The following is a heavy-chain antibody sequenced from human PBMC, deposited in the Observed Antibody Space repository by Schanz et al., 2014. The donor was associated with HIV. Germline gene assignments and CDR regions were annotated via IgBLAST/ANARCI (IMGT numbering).Heavy chain of an antibody. CDR3: AKEGDYGGNSDYGLDV. J-gene: IGHJ6*02. D-gene: IGHD4-17*01. Sequence: QVQLVESGGGVVQPGRSLRLSCAASGFTFSSYGMHWVRQAPGKGLEWVAVISYDGSKEFYADSVSGRFTISRDNSKNTLYVQMNSLRTEDTAVYYCAKEGDYGGNSDYGLDVWGQGTTVTVSS. CDR2: ISYDGSKE. V-gene: IGHV3-30*18. CDR1: GFTFSSYG.